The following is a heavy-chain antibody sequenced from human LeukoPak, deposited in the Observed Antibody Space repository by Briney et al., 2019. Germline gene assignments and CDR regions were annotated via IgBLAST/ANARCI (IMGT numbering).Heavy chain of an antibody. V-gene: IGHV4-34*01. J-gene: IGHJ4*02. Sequence: SETLSLTCAVYGGSFSGYYWSWIRQPPGKGLEWSGEINHSGSTNYNPALKSRVTISVDTSKNQFSLKLSSVPAADTAAYYCARDSGDYVPGYWGQGTLVTVSS. D-gene: IGHD4-17*01. CDR1: GGSFSGYY. CDR2: INHSGST. CDR3: ARDSGDYVPGY.